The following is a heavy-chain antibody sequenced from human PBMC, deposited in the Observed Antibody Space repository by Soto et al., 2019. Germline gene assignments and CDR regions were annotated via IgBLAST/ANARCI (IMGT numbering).Heavy chain of an antibody. D-gene: IGHD3-22*01. V-gene: IGHV3-33*01. CDR1: GFTFSSYG. CDR2: IWYDGSNK. CDR3: ARAGTYYYDSSGYPSKGHFDY. Sequence: GGSLRLSCAASGFTFSSYGMHWVRQAPGKGLEWVAVIWYDGSNKYYADSVKGRFTISRDNSKNTLYLQMNSLRAEDTAVYYCARAGTYYYDSSGYPSKGHFDYWGQGTLVTVSS. J-gene: IGHJ4*02.